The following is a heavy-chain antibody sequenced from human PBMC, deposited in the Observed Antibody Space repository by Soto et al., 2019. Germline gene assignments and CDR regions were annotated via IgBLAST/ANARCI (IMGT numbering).Heavy chain of an antibody. CDR3: ARAGDYVWGSYRYKYYFDY. D-gene: IGHD3-16*02. CDR1: GGTFSSYA. V-gene: IGHV1-69*13. J-gene: IGHJ4*02. CDR2: IIPIFGTA. Sequence: SVKVSCKASGGTFSSYAISWVRQAPGQGLEWMGGIIPIFGTANYAQKFQGRVTITADESTSTAYMELSSLRSEDTAVYYCARAGDYVWGSYRYKYYFDYWGQGTLVTVSS.